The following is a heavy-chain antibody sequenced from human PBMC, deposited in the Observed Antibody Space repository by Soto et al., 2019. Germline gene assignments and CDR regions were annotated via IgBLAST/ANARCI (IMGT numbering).Heavy chain of an antibody. CDR1: GFSLSTLGTC. CDR3: AHSRCGGDCLRSYSSHYYYGMDV. J-gene: IGHJ6*02. D-gene: IGHD2-21*02. Sequence: SGPTLVNPTQTLTLTCTFSGFSLSTLGTCVTWIRQPPGKALEWLALINWDNNKYYSTSLKTRLTISRDTSKNQVVLTMTNMDPVDTATYYCAHSRCGGDCLRSYSSHYYYGMDVWGQGTTVTVSS. V-gene: IGHV2-70*12. CDR2: INWDNNK.